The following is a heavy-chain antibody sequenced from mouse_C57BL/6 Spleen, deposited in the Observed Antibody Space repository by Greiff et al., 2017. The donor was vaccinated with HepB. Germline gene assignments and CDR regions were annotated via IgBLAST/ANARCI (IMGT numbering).Heavy chain of an antibody. J-gene: IGHJ1*03. CDR2: ISSGGDYI. V-gene: IGHV5-9-1*02. CDR3: TREYYGSSYGYFDV. D-gene: IGHD1-1*01. Sequence: EVQLVESGEGLVKPGGSLKLSCAASGFTFSSYAMSWVRQTPEKRLEWVAYISSGGDYIYYADTVKGRFTISRDNARNTLYLQMSSLKSEDTAMYYCTREYYGSSYGYFDVWGTGTTVTVSS. CDR1: GFTFSSYA.